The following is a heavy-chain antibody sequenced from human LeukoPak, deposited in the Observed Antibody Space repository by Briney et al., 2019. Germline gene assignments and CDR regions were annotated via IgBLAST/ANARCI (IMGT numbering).Heavy chain of an antibody. CDR2: ISAYSGNT. J-gene: IGHJ4*02. V-gene: IGHV1-18*01. D-gene: IGHD3-10*01. CDR3: ARRVRYYYGSGSYYEYYFDY. Sequence: ASVKVSCKASGYTFTSYGISWVRQAPGQGLEWMGWISAYSGNTNYAQKLQGRVTMTTDTSTSTAYMVLRSLRSDDTAVYYCARRVRYYYGSGSYYEYYFDYWGQGTLVTVSS. CDR1: GYTFTSYG.